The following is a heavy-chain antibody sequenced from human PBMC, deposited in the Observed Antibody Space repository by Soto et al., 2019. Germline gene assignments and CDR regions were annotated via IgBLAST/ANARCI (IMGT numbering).Heavy chain of an antibody. CDR3: ARAPVGEGSSSPGHFDY. CDR2: IIPIFGTA. D-gene: IGHD6-6*01. J-gene: IGHJ4*02. CDR1: GGTFSSYA. Sequence: QVQLVQSGAEVKKPGSSVKVSCKASGGTFSSYAISWVRQAPGRGLEWMGGIIPIFGTASYAQRFQGRVTITADESTSTAYMELSSLRSEDTAVYYCARAPVGEGSSSPGHFDYWGQGTLVTVSS. V-gene: IGHV1-69*01.